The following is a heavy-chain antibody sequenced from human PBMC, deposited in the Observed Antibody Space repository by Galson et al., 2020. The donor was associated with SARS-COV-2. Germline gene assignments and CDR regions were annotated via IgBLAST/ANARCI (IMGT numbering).Heavy chain of an antibody. CDR3: ATVLGYGSSCYHLKFDP. CDR1: GYTLTELS. J-gene: IGHJ5*02. Sequence: ASVKVSCKVSGYTLTELSMHWVRQAPGKGLEWMGGFDPEDGETIYAQKFQGRVTMTEDTSTDTAYMELSSLRSEDTAVYYCATVLGYGSSCYHLKFDPWGQGTLVTVSS. D-gene: IGHD5-12*01. CDR2: FDPEDGET. V-gene: IGHV1-24*01.